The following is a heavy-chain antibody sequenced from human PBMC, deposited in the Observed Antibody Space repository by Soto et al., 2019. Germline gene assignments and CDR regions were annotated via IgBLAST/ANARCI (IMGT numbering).Heavy chain of an antibody. CDR2: ISYDGSNK. CDR1: GFTFSSYA. CDR3: ARDQWNSVSYPDY. D-gene: IGHD1-26*01. Sequence: QVQLVESGGGVVQPGRSLRLSCAASGFTFSSYAMHWVRQAPGKGLEWVAVISYDGSNKYYADSVKGRFTISRDNSKNTLYLQMNSLRAEDTAVYYCARDQWNSVSYPDYWGQGTLVTVSS. V-gene: IGHV3-30-3*01. J-gene: IGHJ4*02.